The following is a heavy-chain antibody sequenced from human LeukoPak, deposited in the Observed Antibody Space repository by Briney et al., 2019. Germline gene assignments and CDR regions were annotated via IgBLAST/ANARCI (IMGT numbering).Heavy chain of an antibody. CDR2: ITGSGGNT. J-gene: IGHJ4*02. CDR1: GFTFSNYA. Sequence: GASLRLSCAASGFTFSNYAMSWVRQAPGKGLEWVSAITGSGGNTYYADSVKGRFTISRDNSKNTVFLQMNSLRAEDTAVYYCAKWGDYDVLTGYYVSDFWGQGTLVTVSS. CDR3: AKWGDYDVLTGYYVSDF. D-gene: IGHD3-9*01. V-gene: IGHV3-23*01.